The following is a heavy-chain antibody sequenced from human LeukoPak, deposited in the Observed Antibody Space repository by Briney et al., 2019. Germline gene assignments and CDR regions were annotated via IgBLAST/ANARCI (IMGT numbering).Heavy chain of an antibody. D-gene: IGHD3-22*01. V-gene: IGHV1-18*01. Sequence: GASVKVSCKASGYTFTRYGISWVRQAPGQGLEWMGWISAYNGNTNYAQKLQGRVTMTTDTSTSTAYMELRSLRSDDTAVYYCARGQYYYDSSGYLFDYWGQGTLVTVSS. CDR3: ARGQYYYDSSGYLFDY. CDR1: GYTFTRYG. CDR2: ISAYNGNT. J-gene: IGHJ4*02.